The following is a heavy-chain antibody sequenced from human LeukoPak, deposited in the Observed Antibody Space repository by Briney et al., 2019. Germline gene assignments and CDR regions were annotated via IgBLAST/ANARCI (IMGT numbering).Heavy chain of an antibody. CDR3: AKMVHTEQWLVPFDY. D-gene: IGHD6-19*01. CDR1: GFSFSSYA. J-gene: IGHJ4*02. V-gene: IGHV3-23*01. CDR2: ISGSGGST. Sequence: HPGGSLRLSCAASGFSFSSYAMHWVRQAPGKGLEWVSTISGSGGSTYYADSVKGRFTISRDNSKNTLYLQMNSLRAEDTAVYYCAKMVHTEQWLVPFDYWGQGTLVTVSS.